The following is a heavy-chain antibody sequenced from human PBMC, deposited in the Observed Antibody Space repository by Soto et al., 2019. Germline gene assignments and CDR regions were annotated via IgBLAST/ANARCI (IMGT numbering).Heavy chain of an antibody. CDR1: GDSVSTNSYS. CDR2: IYSSENT. J-gene: IGHJ6*04. Sequence: SEPLSLTCTVSGDSVSTNSYSWGWIRQSPGKGLEWIGTIYSSENTYYNPSLLSRVTISVDTSKNEFSLRLSSVTAADTAVYYCARLNGYCISTNCHGYYGMDVWGKGTTVT. V-gene: IGHV4-39*01. CDR3: ARLNGYCISTNCHGYYGMDV. D-gene: IGHD2-2*03.